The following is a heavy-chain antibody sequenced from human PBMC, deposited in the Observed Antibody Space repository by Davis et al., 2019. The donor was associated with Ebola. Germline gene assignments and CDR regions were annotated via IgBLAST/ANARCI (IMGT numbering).Heavy chain of an antibody. J-gene: IGHJ5*02. CDR1: GFIFSNYG. V-gene: IGHV3-30*02. CDR3: AKEFIAAAGPGWFDP. D-gene: IGHD6-13*01. CDR2: IWYDGSNQ. Sequence: GESLKISCAASGFIFSNYGMYWVRQAPGKGLEWVAVIWYDGSNQYYGDSVKGRFTISRDNSKNALYLQMNSLRAEDTAVYYCAKEFIAAAGPGWFDPWGQGTLVTVSS.